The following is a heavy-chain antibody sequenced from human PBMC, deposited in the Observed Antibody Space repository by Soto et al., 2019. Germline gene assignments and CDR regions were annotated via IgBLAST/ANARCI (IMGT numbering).Heavy chain of an antibody. CDR2: IWYDGSNK. Sequence: GGSLRLSCAASGFTFSSYGMHWVRQAPGKGLEWVAVIWYDGSNKYYADSVKGRFTISRDNSKNTLYLQMNSLRAEDTAVYYCARVSRSEAVAGHFDYWGQGTLVKVSS. CDR3: ARVSRSEAVAGHFDY. V-gene: IGHV3-33*01. D-gene: IGHD6-19*01. J-gene: IGHJ4*02. CDR1: GFTFSSYG.